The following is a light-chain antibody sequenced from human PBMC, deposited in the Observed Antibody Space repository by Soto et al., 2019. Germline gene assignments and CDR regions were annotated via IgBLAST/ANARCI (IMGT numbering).Light chain of an antibody. CDR1: SSDVGGYNY. CDR2: EVS. V-gene: IGLV2-14*01. J-gene: IGLJ1*01. CDR3: SSFTGSSTLAYV. Sequence: QSALTQPASVSGSPGQSITISCTVISSDVGGYNYVSWYQQHPDKAPKLMIYEVSNRPSGVSGRFSGSKSGNTASLTISGLQAEDEADYYCSSFTGSSTLAYVFGTGTKVTVL.